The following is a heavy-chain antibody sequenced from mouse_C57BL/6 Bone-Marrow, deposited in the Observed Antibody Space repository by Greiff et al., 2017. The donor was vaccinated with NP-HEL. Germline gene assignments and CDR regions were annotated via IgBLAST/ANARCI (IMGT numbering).Heavy chain of an antibody. D-gene: IGHD2-2*01. CDR2: IRNKANNHAT. J-gene: IGHJ4*01. Sequence: EVQLQESGGGLVQPGGSMKLSCAASGFTFSDAWMDWVRQSPEKGLEWVAEIRNKANNHATYYAESVKGRFTISRDDSKSSVYLQMNSLRAEDTGIYYCTRGGLRHAMDYWGQGTSVTVSS. CDR1: GFTFSDAW. V-gene: IGHV6-6*01. CDR3: TRGGLRHAMDY.